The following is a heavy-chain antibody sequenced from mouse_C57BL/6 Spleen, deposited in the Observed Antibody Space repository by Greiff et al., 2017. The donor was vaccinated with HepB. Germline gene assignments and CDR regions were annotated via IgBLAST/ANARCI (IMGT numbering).Heavy chain of an antibody. CDR3: ARDREDYAMDY. J-gene: IGHJ4*01. D-gene: IGHD3-2*01. Sequence: VQLQQPGAELVRPGSSVKLSCKASGYTFTSYWMHWVKQRPIQGLEWIGNIDTSDSETHYNQKFKDKATLTVDKSSSTAYMQLSSLTSEDSAVYYWARDREDYAMDYWGQGTSVTVSS. V-gene: IGHV1-52*01. CDR2: IDTSDSET. CDR1: GYTFTSYW.